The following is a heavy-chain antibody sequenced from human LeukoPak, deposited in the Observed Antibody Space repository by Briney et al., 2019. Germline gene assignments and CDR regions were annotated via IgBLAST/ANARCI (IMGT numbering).Heavy chain of an antibody. CDR3: ARAERWLQLGAFDI. D-gene: IGHD5-24*01. V-gene: IGHV3-66*01. CDR2: IYSGGST. CDR1: GFTVSSNY. J-gene: IGHJ3*02. Sequence: SGGSLRLSCAASGFTVSSNYMSWVRQAPGKGLEWVSVIYSGGSTYYADSVKGRFTISRDNSKNTLYLQMNSLRAEDTAVYYCARAERWLQLGAFDIWGQGTMVTVSS.